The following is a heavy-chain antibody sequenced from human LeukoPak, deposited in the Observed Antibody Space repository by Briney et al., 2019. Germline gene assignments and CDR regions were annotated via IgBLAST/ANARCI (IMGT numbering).Heavy chain of an antibody. D-gene: IGHD4-23*01. Sequence: PSETLSLTCAVYGGSFSGYYWSWIRQPPGKGLEWIGEINHSGSTNYNPSLKSRVTISVDTSKNQFSLKLSSVTAADTAVYYCARVGYGGNSKSNWGQGTLVTVSS. CDR2: INHSGST. CDR1: GGSFSGYY. V-gene: IGHV4-34*01. CDR3: ARVGYGGNSKSN. J-gene: IGHJ4*02.